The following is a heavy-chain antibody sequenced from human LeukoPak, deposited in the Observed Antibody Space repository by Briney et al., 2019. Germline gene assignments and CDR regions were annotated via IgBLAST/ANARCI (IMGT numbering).Heavy chain of an antibody. J-gene: IGHJ4*02. Sequence: SETLSLTCTVSGGAISSSSYYWGWIRQAPGKGLEWIGNTYYSGNTFDNPSLKSRVTISVDTSKNQFSLKLSSVTAADTAVYYCARLYSSSLGRVFDYWGQGTLVTVSS. V-gene: IGHV4-39*07. CDR2: TYYSGNT. CDR1: GGAISSSSYY. CDR3: ARLYSSSLGRVFDY. D-gene: IGHD6-13*01.